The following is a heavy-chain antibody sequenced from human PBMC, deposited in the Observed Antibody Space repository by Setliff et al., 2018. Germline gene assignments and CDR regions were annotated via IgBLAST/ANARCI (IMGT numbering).Heavy chain of an antibody. CDR2: VSASGST. Sequence: SETLSLTCTVSGSSISDYYWTWIRQPAGKELEWIGRVSASGSTTYNPSLKSRVTMSVDTSRNQISLKLSSVTAADTAVYFCRSWDGYYKNDYWGQGTLVTVSS. D-gene: IGHD3-9*01. J-gene: IGHJ4*02. CDR1: GSSISDYY. CDR3: RSWDGYYKNDY. V-gene: IGHV4-4*07.